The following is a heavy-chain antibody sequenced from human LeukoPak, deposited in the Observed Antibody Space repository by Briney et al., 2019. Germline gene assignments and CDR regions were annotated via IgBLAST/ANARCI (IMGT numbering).Heavy chain of an antibody. CDR3: ARRAEWLVYSFDY. J-gene: IGHJ4*02. CDR2: IYYSGST. CDR1: GGSISNSSYY. D-gene: IGHD6-19*01. Sequence: SETLSLTCTVSGGSISNSSYYWGWIRQPPGKGLEWIGSIYYSGSTYYNPSLKSRVTISVDTSKNHFSLKLSSVTAADTAVYYCARRAEWLVYSFDYWGQGTLVTVSS. V-gene: IGHV4-39*02.